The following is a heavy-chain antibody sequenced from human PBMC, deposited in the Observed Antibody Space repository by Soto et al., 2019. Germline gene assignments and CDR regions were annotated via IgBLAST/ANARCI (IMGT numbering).Heavy chain of an antibody. CDR2: ISYDGSNK. Sequence: GGSLRLSCAASEFAFSSYGMHWVRQAPGKGLEWVAVISYDGSNKYYADSVKGRFTISRDNSENTLYLQMNSLRAEDTAVYYCAKQQLGPTIWGMDVWGQGTKVTVYS. J-gene: IGHJ6*02. V-gene: IGHV3-30*18. D-gene: IGHD6-13*01. CDR3: AKQQLGPTIWGMDV. CDR1: EFAFSSYG.